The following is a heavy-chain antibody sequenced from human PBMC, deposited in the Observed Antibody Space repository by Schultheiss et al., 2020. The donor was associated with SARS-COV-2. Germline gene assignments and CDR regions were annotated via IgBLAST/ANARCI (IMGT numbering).Heavy chain of an antibody. J-gene: IGHJ6*02. Sequence: SETLSLTCTVSGYSISSGYYWGWIRQPPGKGLEWIGSIYHSGSTYYNPSLKSRVTISVDTSKNQFSLKLSSVTAADTAVYYCAREGTYYYFWSGLPYYYGMDVWGQGTTVTVSS. D-gene: IGHD3-3*01. V-gene: IGHV4-38-2*02. CDR2: IYHSGST. CDR3: AREGTYYYFWSGLPYYYGMDV. CDR1: GYSISSGYY.